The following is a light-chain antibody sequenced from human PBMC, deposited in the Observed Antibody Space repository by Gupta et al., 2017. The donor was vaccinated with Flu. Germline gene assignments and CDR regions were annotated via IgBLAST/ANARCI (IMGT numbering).Light chain of an antibody. CDR2: DAS. V-gene: IGKV1-33*01. Sequence: VGDRVTITCQASQDIKKFLNWYQQKPNKAPKLLIYDASNLEKGVPPRFTGSGSGTHFTFTISSLQPEDFATYFCQQYENLPTFGQGTKVEIK. CDR1: QDIKKF. CDR3: QQYENLPT. J-gene: IGKJ1*01.